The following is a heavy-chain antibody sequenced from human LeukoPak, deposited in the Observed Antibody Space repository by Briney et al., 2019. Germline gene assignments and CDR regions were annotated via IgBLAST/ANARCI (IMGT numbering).Heavy chain of an antibody. CDR3: SRLGPGR. J-gene: IGHJ4*02. V-gene: IGHV3-15*01. CDR2: IKSNSDGGTT. CDR1: GVIFNDAW. D-gene: IGHD3-10*01. Sequence: GGSLRLSCAASGVIFNDAWMTWFRQAPGEGLEWVGHIKSNSDGGTTDYAAAVKGRFIVSRDDSRNTLYLQMNSLKTDDTAMYYCSRLGPGRWGQGTLVTVSS.